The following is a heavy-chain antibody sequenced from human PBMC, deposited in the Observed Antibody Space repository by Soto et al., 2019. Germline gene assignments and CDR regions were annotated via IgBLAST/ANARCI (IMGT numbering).Heavy chain of an antibody. D-gene: IGHD2-15*01. CDR3: ARGGGFSPYYYNLDV. Sequence: QVQLVQSGAEVQKPGASVKVSCKASGYTLNTYYMHWVRQAPGQGPEWMGIINPRGGSTTYAQTFQGRVTMTRDTSSSTVYMELSSLRSEDTAVYYCARGGGFSPYYYNLDVWGQGTTVTVSS. CDR1: GYTLNTYY. V-gene: IGHV1-46*02. J-gene: IGHJ6*02. CDR2: INPRGGST.